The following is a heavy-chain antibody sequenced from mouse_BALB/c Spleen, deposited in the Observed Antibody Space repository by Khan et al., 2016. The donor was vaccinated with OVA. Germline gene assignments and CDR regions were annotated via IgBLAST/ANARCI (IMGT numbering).Heavy chain of an antibody. V-gene: IGHV2-9*02. CDR2: IWAGGST. Sequence: QVQLKQSGPGLVAPSQSLSITCTVSGFSLTSYGVHWVRQPPGKSLEWLGIIWAGGSTNYNSALMSILSISTDNSKSQVFLKMNRLETYDTAMYYCARDTTATPYWGQGTLVTVSA. D-gene: IGHD1-2*01. CDR3: ARDTTATPY. J-gene: IGHJ3*01. CDR1: GFSLTSYG.